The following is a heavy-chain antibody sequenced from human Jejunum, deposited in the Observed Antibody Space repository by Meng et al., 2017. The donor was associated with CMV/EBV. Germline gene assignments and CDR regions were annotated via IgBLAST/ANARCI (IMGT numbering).Heavy chain of an antibody. CDR3: AKGKSYFFEY. J-gene: IGHJ4*02. CDR1: GFTFSTFH. CDR2: ISGGGLPK. V-gene: IGHV3-48*03. D-gene: IGHD3-10*01. Sequence: CAASGFTFSTFHLNWVRQAPGKGLEWVAYISGGGLPKYYADSMKGRITISRDNAKNSLYLQIDNVGVDDTAVYYCAKGKSYFFEYWGPGALVTVSS.